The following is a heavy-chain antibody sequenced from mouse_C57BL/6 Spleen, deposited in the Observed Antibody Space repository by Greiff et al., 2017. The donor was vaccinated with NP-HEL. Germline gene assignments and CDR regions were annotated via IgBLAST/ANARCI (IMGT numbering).Heavy chain of an antibody. CDR3: ARSSLTGILAY. Sequence: QVQLQQSGPELVKPGASVKISCKASGYAFSSSWMNWVKQRPGKGLEWIGRIYPGDGDTNYNGKFKGKATLTADKSSSTAYMQLSSLTSEDSAVYFCARSSLTGILAYWGQGTLVTVSA. CDR2: IYPGDGDT. D-gene: IGHD4-1*01. J-gene: IGHJ3*01. CDR1: GYAFSSSW. V-gene: IGHV1-82*01.